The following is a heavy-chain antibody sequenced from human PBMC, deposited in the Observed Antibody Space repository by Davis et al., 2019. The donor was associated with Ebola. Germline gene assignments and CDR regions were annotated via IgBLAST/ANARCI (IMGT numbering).Heavy chain of an antibody. J-gene: IGHJ6*02. CDR3: ARDQGGIAAAGPESHYYYGMDV. Sequence: SVKVSCKASGGTFSSYAISWVRQAPGQGLEWMGGFIPIFGTANYAQKFQGRVTITADESTSTAYMELSSLRSEDTAVYYCARDQGGIAAAGPESHYYYGMDVWGQGTTVTVSS. CDR1: GGTFSSYA. CDR2: FIPIFGTA. V-gene: IGHV1-69*13. D-gene: IGHD6-13*01.